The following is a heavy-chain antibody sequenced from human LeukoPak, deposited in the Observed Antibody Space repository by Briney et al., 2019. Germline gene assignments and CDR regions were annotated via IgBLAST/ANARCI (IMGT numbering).Heavy chain of an antibody. CDR1: GGSFSGYY. CDR3: AREWPKCGGDCYGHWYFDL. D-gene: IGHD2-21*02. V-gene: IGHV4-59*01. Sequence: SETLSLTCAVYGGSFSGYYWSWIRHPPGKGLEWIGYIYYSGSTNYNPSLKSRVNISVDTSKHEFSLKLRSVTAADTAVYYCAREWPKCGGDCYGHWYFDLWGRGTLVTVSS. J-gene: IGHJ2*01. CDR2: IYYSGST.